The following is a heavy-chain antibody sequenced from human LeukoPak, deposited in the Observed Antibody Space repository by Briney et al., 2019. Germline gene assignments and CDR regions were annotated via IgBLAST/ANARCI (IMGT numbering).Heavy chain of an antibody. Sequence: SETLSLTCSVSGGSISTYHWSWIRQSPGKGLEWIGYIYYSGFTNYNPSLNSRVTMSIDRTRNQFSLKLTSVTAADTAVYYCARDTPHYDFWSGYYPAYAFDIWGQGTMVTVSS. J-gene: IGHJ3*02. CDR3: ARDTPHYDFWSGYYPAYAFDI. D-gene: IGHD3-3*01. V-gene: IGHV4-59*12. CDR1: GGSISTYH. CDR2: IYYSGFT.